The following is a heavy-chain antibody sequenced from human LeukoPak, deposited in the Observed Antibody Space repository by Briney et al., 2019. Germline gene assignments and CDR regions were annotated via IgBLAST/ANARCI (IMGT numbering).Heavy chain of an antibody. D-gene: IGHD2-15*01. CDR3: ARQSGPPYCSSGSCYTDY. CDR2: IFPGDSDT. Sequence: GESLKISCKGSGYSFTNHWIGWVRQMPGKCLEWMGIIFPGDSDTRYSPSFQGQVTISADKSIGTAYLQWSSLKASDTAMYYCARQSGPPYCSSGSCYTDYWGQGTLLTVSS. V-gene: IGHV5-51*01. J-gene: IGHJ4*02. CDR1: GYSFTNHW.